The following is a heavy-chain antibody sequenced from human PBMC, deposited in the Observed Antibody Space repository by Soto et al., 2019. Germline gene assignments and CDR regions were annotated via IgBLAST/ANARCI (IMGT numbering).Heavy chain of an antibody. CDR1: GFTFGEYA. V-gene: IGHV3-49*03. Sequence: GGSLRLSCTASGFTFGEYAMSWFRQAPGKGLEWVGFIRSKAYGGTTEYAASVKGRFTISRDDSKSIAYLQMNSLKTEDTAVYYCTRLRIMITFGVFIIHHSQYGIDFSCPALMVTV. D-gene: IGHD3-16*01. CDR3: TRLRIMITFGVFIIHHSQYGIDF. CDR2: IRSKAYGGTT. J-gene: IGHJ6*02.